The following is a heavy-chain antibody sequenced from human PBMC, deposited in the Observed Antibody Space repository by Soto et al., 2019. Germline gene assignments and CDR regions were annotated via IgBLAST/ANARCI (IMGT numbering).Heavy chain of an antibody. D-gene: IGHD6-19*01. Sequence: PSQTLSLTCAISGDSVSSNSAAWNWIRQSPSGGLEWLGRTYYRSRWYNDYAVSVRSRITINPDTSKNQFSLKLSSVTAADTAVYYCARGLRYSSGWLRLWGQGTLVTVSS. CDR2: TYYRSRWYN. CDR1: GDSVSSNSAA. J-gene: IGHJ4*02. CDR3: ARGLRYSSGWLRL. V-gene: IGHV6-1*01.